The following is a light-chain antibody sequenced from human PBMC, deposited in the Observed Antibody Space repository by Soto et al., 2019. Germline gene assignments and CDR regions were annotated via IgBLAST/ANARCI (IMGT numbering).Light chain of an antibody. J-gene: IGKJ4*01. CDR3: QQYDNLPRLT. CDR2: DAS. V-gene: IGKV1-33*01. Sequence: DIQMTQSPSSLSASVGGRVTITCQASQDISNYLNWYQQKPGKAPKLLIYDASNLETGVPSRFSGSGSGTDFTFTISSLQPEDIATYYCQQYDNLPRLTFGGGTKVDIK. CDR1: QDISNY.